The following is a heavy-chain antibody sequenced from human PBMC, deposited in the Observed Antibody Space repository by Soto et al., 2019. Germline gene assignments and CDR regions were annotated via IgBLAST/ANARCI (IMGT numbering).Heavy chain of an antibody. CDR2: IYHSGST. CDR1: GGAVYSGVYS. D-gene: IGHD3-16*01. Sequence: TLSLPCAVFGGAVYSGVYSWSWIRQPPGKGLEWIGYIYHSGSTYYNPSLKIRVTISLDTSKNQFSLKLRSLSAEDTAVYYCASKRGNYHDYWGRGALATVS. J-gene: IGHJ4*02. CDR3: ASKRGNYHDY. V-gene: IGHV4-30-2*01.